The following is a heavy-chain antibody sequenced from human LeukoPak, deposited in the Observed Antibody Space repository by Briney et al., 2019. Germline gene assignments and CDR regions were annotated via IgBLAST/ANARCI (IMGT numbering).Heavy chain of an antibody. V-gene: IGHV4-39*01. D-gene: IGHD3-10*01. CDR1: GGSVTSGGFY. CDR2: VYYTGST. Sequence: LETLSLTCNVSGGSVTSGGFYWGWLRQPPGKGPEWIATVYYTGSTYYNPSLKSRVTISIDTSKYQFSLRLTSVTATDTAVYYCARHSGSGSLSRPFDPWGQGTLVTVSS. J-gene: IGHJ5*02. CDR3: ARHSGSGSLSRPFDP.